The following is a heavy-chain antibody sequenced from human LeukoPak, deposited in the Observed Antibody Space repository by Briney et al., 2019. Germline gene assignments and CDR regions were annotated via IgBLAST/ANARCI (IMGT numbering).Heavy chain of an antibody. CDR1: GGTFSSYA. Sequence: SVKVSCKASGGTFSSYAISWVRHAPGQGLEWMGGIIPIFGTANYAQKFQGRVTITTDESTSTAYMELSSLRSEDTAVYYSARGVGYGYRPTGYHYMDVWGKGTTVTVSS. CDR2: IIPIFGTA. CDR3: ARGVGYGYRPTGYHYMDV. J-gene: IGHJ6*03. D-gene: IGHD5-24*01. V-gene: IGHV1-69*05.